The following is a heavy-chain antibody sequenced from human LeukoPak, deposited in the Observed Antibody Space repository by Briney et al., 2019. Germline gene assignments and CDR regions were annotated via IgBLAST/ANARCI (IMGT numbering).Heavy chain of an antibody. V-gene: IGHV4-61*05. Sequence: PSETLSLTCTVSGGSISSSSYYWGWIRQPPGKGLEWIGYIYYSGSTNCNPSLESRVTISVDTSKNQFSLKLSSVTAADTAVYYCARGWLGSGSYPFDYWGQGTLVTVSS. CDR1: GGSISSSSYY. J-gene: IGHJ4*02. CDR3: ARGWLGSGSYPFDY. CDR2: IYYSGST. D-gene: IGHD3-10*01.